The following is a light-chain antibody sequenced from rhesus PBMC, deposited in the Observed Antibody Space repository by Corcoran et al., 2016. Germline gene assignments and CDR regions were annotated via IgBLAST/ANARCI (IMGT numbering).Light chain of an antibody. CDR3: LQYISSPRT. CDR2: KAS. Sequence: DIQMTQSPSSLSASVGDTVTITCRASQSISTWLAWYQQKPGKAPKLLINKASSLQSGVPSRFSGSGSVTDFSLTITSLKLEDFAAYYVLQYISSPRTFGQGTKVEIK. CDR1: QSISTW. J-gene: IGKJ1*01. V-gene: IGKV1-22*01.